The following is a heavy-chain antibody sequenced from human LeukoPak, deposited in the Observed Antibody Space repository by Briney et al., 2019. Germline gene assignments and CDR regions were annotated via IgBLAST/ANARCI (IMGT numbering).Heavy chain of an antibody. CDR2: IYYSGST. CDR1: GGSISSYY. Sequence: SETLSLTCTVSGGSISSYYWSWIRQPPGKGLEWIGYIYYSGSTNYNPSLKSRVTISVVTSKNQFSLKLSSVTAADTAVYYCARENIFGVAYWGQGTLVTVSS. D-gene: IGHD3-3*01. V-gene: IGHV4-59*01. J-gene: IGHJ4*02. CDR3: ARENIFGVAY.